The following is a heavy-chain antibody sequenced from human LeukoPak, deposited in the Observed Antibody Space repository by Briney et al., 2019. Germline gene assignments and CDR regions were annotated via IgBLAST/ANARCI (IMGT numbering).Heavy chain of an antibody. CDR1: GFSFSSST. Sequence: GGSLRLSCVASGFSFSSSTMSWVRQAAGRGLEWVAKMKEDGSDENDVHSVKGRFTISRDNARNSLHLQMNSLRAEDTAVYFCARGGAGGGYFPTWGQGILVIVSS. CDR2: MKEDGSDE. V-gene: IGHV3-7*01. D-gene: IGHD3-16*01. J-gene: IGHJ1*01. CDR3: ARGGAGGGYFPT.